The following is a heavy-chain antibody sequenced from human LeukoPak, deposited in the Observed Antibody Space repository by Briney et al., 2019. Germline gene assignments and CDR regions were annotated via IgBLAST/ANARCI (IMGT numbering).Heavy chain of an antibody. Sequence: HPSETLSLTCAVYGGSFSGYYWSWIRHPPGKGLEWIGEINHSGSTNYNPSLKSRVTISVDTSKNQFSLKLSSVTAADTAVYYCARAAGPYGFDYWGQGTLVTVSS. V-gene: IGHV4-34*01. CDR3: ARAAGPYGFDY. D-gene: IGHD3-10*01. J-gene: IGHJ4*02. CDR1: GGSFSGYY. CDR2: INHSGST.